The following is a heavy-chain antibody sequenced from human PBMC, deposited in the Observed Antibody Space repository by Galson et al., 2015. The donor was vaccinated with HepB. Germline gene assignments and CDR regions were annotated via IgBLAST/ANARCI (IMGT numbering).Heavy chain of an antibody. CDR2: ISSGGDSV. V-gene: IGHV3-11*04. CDR1: GFSFSDFY. CDR3: ATDLKGSSSWSWAFDD. J-gene: IGHJ4*02. D-gene: IGHD6-13*01. Sequence: SLRLSCAASGFSFSDFYMSWIRQTPGKGLEWVSYISSGGDSVFYSDSVKGRFTVSRDNAKNSLYLQMNRLRAEDTAVYYCATDLKGSSSWSWAFDDWGQGTLVTVSS.